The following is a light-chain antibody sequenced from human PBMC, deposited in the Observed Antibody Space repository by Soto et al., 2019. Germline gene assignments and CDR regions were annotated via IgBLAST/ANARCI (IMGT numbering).Light chain of an antibody. J-gene: IGLJ2*01. CDR1: SSNIGTNY. CDR2: SND. Sequence: QSVLTQSPSASGTPGQRVIISCSGTSSNIGTNYVYWYQQLPGTAPKVLIYSNDKRPSVVPNRFSGSKSGTSASLAISGLRSEDEADYYCAAWDDSLSGPLFGGGTKLNVL. CDR3: AAWDDSLSGPL. V-gene: IGLV1-47*01.